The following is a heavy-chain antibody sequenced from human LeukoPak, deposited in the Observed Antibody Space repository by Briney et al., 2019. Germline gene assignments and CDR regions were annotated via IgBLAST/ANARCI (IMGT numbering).Heavy chain of an antibody. CDR1: GGSISSGGYY. V-gene: IGHV4-30-2*01. J-gene: IGHJ4*02. Sequence: SETLSLTCTVSGGSISSGGYYWSWIRQPPGKDLEWIGYIYHSGSTYYNPSLKSRVTISVDRSKNQFSPKLSSVTAADTAVYYCARGLRYFTIDYWGQGTLVTVSS. CDR2: IYHSGST. D-gene: IGHD3-9*01. CDR3: ARGLRYFTIDY.